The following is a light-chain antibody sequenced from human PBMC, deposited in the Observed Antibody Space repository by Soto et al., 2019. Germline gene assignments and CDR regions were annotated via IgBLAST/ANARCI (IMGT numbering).Light chain of an antibody. CDR2: MVS. Sequence: EVVMTQSPLSLPVTLGQPTSVSCHSSHRLAYNDGHNYLNWFQPRPAQSPTRLICMVSHRDSGVPNRFSGSGSGTDFPLKLSRVEAEDVAVFYCMQGTHWPRTFGQGTKVDIK. J-gene: IGKJ1*01. CDR3: MQGTHWPRT. CDR1: HRLAYNDGHNY. V-gene: IGKV2-30*01.